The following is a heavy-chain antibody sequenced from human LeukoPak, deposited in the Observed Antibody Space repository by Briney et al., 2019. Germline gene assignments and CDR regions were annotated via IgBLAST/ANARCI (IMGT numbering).Heavy chain of an antibody. CDR1: GGSISSSGYY. V-gene: IGHV4-39*01. Sequence: WETLSLTCTVSGGSISSSGYYWGWIRQPPGKGLEWIGSIYYSGSTFYNPSLKSRVTISVDTSKNQFSLRLTSVTAADTAVYYCARVGPATLVSPFDYWGQGTLVTVSS. J-gene: IGHJ4*02. CDR2: IYYSGST. D-gene: IGHD4-23*01. CDR3: ARVGPATLVSPFDY.